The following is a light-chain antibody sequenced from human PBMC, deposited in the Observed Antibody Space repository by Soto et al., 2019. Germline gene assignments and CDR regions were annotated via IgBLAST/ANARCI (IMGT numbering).Light chain of an antibody. V-gene: IGLV2-14*01. J-gene: IGLJ3*02. CDR2: EVI. CDR3: SSYTTSRTVV. Sequence: QSALTQPASVSGSPGQSITISCAGNGDDVGAYNYVSWYQQHPGKAPKLMIYEVIRRPSGISNRFSGSKSGHTASLTISNLQAEDEADYYCSSYTTSRTVVFGGGTKLTVL. CDR1: GDDVGAYNY.